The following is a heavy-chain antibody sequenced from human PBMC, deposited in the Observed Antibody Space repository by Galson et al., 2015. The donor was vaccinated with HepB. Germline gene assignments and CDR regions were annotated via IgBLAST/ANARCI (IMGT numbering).Heavy chain of an antibody. V-gene: IGHV3-30*04. J-gene: IGHJ4*02. D-gene: IGHD5-18*01. CDR1: GVTFISYA. Sequence: SLRLSCAAYGVTFISYAMHWVRQAPGKGLEWVASISYGGSDKYYADSVKRRFTISRDNSNHTLYLQITSLRAEDTAVYYCARPVYPGYSYGNFDYWGQGTLVTVSS. CDR3: ARPVYPGYSYGNFDY. CDR2: ISYGGSDK.